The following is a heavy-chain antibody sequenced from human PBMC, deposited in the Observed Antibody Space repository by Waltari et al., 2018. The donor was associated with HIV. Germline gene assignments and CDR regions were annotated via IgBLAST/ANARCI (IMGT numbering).Heavy chain of an antibody. CDR1: GFTFSSYA. V-gene: IGHV3-23*01. J-gene: IGHJ4*02. CDR2: ISGSGGST. Sequence: EVQLLESGGGLVQPGGSLRLSCAASGFTFSSYAMSWVRQAPGKGLEWVSAISGSGGSTYYADSVKGRFTISRDNSKNTLYLQMNSLRAEDTAVYYCAKVASQGGNSVDYFDYWGQGTLVTVSS. D-gene: IGHD2-21*02. CDR3: AKVASQGGNSVDYFDY.